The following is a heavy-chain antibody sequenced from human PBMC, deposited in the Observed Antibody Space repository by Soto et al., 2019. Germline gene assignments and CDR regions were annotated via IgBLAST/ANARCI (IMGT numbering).Heavy chain of an antibody. CDR1: GFSFSSYA. D-gene: IGHD4-4*01. CDR2: ISGSGGST. V-gene: IGHV3-23*01. J-gene: IGHJ4*02. Sequence: HPGGSLGLSCAASGFSFSSYAMSWVRQDPGKGLEWVSAISGSGGSTYYADSVKGRFTISRDNSKNTLYLQMNSLRAEDTAVYYCAKDPVYYFDYWGQGTLVTVSS. CDR3: AKDPVYYFDY.